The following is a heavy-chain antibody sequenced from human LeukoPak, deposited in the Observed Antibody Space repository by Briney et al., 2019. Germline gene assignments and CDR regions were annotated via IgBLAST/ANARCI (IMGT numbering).Heavy chain of an antibody. D-gene: IGHD6-13*01. CDR2: IYHSGST. J-gene: IGHJ5*02. V-gene: IGHV4-38-2*02. CDR1: GYSISCGYY. CDR3: ARGYRYSSPGWFDP. Sequence: PSETLSLTCTVSGYSISCGYYWGWIRQPPGKGLEWIGSIYHSGSTYYNPSLKSRVTISVDTSKNQFSLKLSSVTAADTAVYYCARGYRYSSPGWFDPWGQGTLVTVSS.